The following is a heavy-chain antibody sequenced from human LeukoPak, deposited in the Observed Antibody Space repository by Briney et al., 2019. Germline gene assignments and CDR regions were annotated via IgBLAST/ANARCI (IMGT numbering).Heavy chain of an antibody. V-gene: IGHV4-59*01. CDR2: IYYSGST. J-gene: IGHJ4*02. Sequence: SETLSLTCTVSGGSISSYYWSWIRQPPGKGLEWIGYIYYSGSTNYNPSLKSRVTISVDTSKNQFSLKLSSVPAAGTAVYYCASLYYDFWSGSYYFDYWGQGTLVTVSS. CDR3: ASLYYDFWSGSYYFDY. D-gene: IGHD3-3*01. CDR1: GGSISSYY.